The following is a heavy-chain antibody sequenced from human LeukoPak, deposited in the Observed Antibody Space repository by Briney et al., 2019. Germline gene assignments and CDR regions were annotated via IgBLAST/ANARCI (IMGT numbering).Heavy chain of an antibody. J-gene: IGHJ4*02. D-gene: IGHD6-13*01. CDR3: AKDLLGVAAGNY. CDR1: GFTFSSYW. Sequence: PGGSLRLSCAASGFTFSSYWMHWVRQAPGKGLVWVSRINSDGSSTSYADSVKGRFTISRDNSKSTLYLQMNSLRAEDTAVYPCAKDLLGVAAGNYWGQGTLVTVSS. V-gene: IGHV3-74*01. CDR2: INSDGSST.